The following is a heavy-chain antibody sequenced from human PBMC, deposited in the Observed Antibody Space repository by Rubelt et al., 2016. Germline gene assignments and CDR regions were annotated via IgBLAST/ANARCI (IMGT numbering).Heavy chain of an antibody. CDR2: ISAYNGNT. D-gene: IGHD3-10*01. CDR1: GYTFTSYG. CDR3: ARDPLPVRGVIMTPTH. Sequence: QVQLVQSGAEVKKPGASVKVSCKASGYTFTSYGISWVRQAPGQGLEWMGWISAYNGNTNYAQKLQGRVTMTTEQSTSTAYMELRSLRSDDTAVYYCARDPLPVRGVIMTPTHWGQGTLVTVSS. V-gene: IGHV1-18*01. J-gene: IGHJ4*02.